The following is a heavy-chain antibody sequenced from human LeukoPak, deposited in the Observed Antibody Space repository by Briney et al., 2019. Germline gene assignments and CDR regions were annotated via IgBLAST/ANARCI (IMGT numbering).Heavy chain of an antibody. CDR1: GFTFRDYG. V-gene: IGHV3-49*04. D-gene: IGHD5-12*01. J-gene: IGHJ4*02. CDR2: IRSKSYCGTT. Sequence: GRSLRLSCTASGFTFRDYGMSWGRQAQGKGLEWVGFIRSKSYCGTTEYAASVTVRFSISIYHSKIIAYLQMNSLKIEDTAVYYCTRGGGYDYLFDFWGQGTLVTVSS. CDR3: TRGGGYDYLFDF.